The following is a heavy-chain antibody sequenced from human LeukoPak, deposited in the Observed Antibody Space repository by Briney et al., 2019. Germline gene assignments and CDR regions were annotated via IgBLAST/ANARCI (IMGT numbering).Heavy chain of an antibody. D-gene: IGHD6-13*01. CDR3: ASPGIVAAGTDRGFDY. V-gene: IGHV4-59*01. CDR1: GGSISSYY. J-gene: IGHJ4*02. CDR2: IYYSGST. Sequence: PSETLSLTCTVPGGSISSYYWSWIRQPPGKGLEWIGFIYYSGSTNYNPSLKSRVTISVDTSKNQFSLRLSSVTAADTAVYYCASPGIVAAGTDRGFDYWGQGTLVTVSS.